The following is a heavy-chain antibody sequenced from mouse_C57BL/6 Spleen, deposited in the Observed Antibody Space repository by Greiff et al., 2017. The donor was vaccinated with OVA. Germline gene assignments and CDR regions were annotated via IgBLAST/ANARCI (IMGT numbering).Heavy chain of an antibody. V-gene: IGHV1-20*01. Sequence: VQLKESGPELVKPGDSVKISCKASGYSFTGYFMNWVMQSHGKSLEWIGRINPYNGDTFYNQKFKGKATLTVDKSSSTAHMELRSLTSEDSAVYYCARREDYGSSVFDYWGQGTTLTVSS. CDR1: GYSFTGYF. CDR3: ARREDYGSSVFDY. D-gene: IGHD1-1*01. J-gene: IGHJ2*01. CDR2: INPYNGDT.